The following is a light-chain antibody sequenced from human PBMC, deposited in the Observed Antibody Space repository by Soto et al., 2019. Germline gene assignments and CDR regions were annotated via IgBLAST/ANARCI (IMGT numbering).Light chain of an antibody. CDR3: CSYAGSSYV. J-gene: IGLJ1*01. V-gene: IGLV2-23*01. CDR2: EGS. Sequence: QSVRTQPASVSGSPGQSITISCTGTSSDVGSYNLVSWYQQHPGKAPKLMIYEGSKRPSGVSNRFSGSKPGNTASLTISGLQAEDEADYYCCSYAGSSYVFGTGTKVTV. CDR1: SSDVGSYNL.